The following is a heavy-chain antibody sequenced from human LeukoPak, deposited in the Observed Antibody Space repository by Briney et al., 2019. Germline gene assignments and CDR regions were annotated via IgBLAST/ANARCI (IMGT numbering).Heavy chain of an antibody. D-gene: IGHD5-18*01. CDR3: ARLQGYSYGLPFDY. CDR1: GGSISSYY. V-gene: IGHV4-59*08. J-gene: IGHJ4*02. Sequence: SETLSLTCTVSGGSISSYYWSWIRQPPGKGLEWIGYIHYSGSTNYNPSLKSRVTISLDTSKNQFSLKLNSVTAADTALYYCARLQGYSYGLPFDYWGQGTLVTVSS. CDR2: IHYSGST.